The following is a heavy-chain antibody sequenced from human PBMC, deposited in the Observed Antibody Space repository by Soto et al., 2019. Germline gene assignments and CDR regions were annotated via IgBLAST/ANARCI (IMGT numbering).Heavy chain of an antibody. Sequence: GESLKISCTRSGYSFTSYWIGWVRRMPGKGLEWMGIIYPGDSDTRYSPSFQCQVTISADKSISTAYLQWSSLKASDTAMYYCARHDILTGYYKNYYYYGMYVWGQETTVTAP. CDR3: ARHDILTGYYKNYYYYGMYV. V-gene: IGHV5-51*01. CDR1: GYSFTSYW. D-gene: IGHD3-9*01. CDR2: IYPGDSDT. J-gene: IGHJ6*02.